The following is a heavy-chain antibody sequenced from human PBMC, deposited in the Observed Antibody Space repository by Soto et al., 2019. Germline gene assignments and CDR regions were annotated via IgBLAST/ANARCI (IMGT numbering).Heavy chain of an antibody. CDR3: ARDRPREVVVVVAATDAFDI. J-gene: IGHJ3*02. Sequence: QVQLVESGGGVVQPGRSLRLSCAASGFTFSSYGMHWVRQAPGKGLEWVAVIWYDGSNKYYADSVKGRFTISRDNSKNTLYLQMNSLRAEDTDVYYCARDRPREVVVVVAATDAFDIWGQGTMVTVSS. D-gene: IGHD2-15*01. V-gene: IGHV3-33*01. CDR1: GFTFSSYG. CDR2: IWYDGSNK.